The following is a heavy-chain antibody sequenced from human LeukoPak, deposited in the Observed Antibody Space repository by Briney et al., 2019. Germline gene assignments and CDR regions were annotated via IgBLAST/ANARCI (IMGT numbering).Heavy chain of an antibody. Sequence: GGSLRLSCAASGFTVSSTYMSWVRQSPGKGLEWVSVLYSGGTTYYADSMKGRITISRDTSKNTLYLQMNSLRAADTAVYYCARDIASRRCDYWGQGTPVTVSS. CDR3: ARDIASRRCDY. D-gene: IGHD6-6*01. V-gene: IGHV3-66*01. J-gene: IGHJ4*02. CDR1: GFTVSSTY. CDR2: LYSGGTT.